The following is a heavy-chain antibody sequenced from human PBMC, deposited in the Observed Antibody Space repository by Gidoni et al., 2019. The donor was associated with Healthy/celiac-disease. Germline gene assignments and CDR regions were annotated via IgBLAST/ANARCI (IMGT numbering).Heavy chain of an antibody. CDR1: GFTFRSYG. Sequence: QVQLVESGGGVVQPGRSLRLSCAASGFTFRSYGMHWVRQAPGKGLEWVAVIWYDGSNKYYADSVKGRFTISRDNSKNTLYLQMNSLRAEDTAVYYCARAPVADYFDYWGQGTLVTVSS. CDR2: IWYDGSNK. D-gene: IGHD6-19*01. V-gene: IGHV3-33*01. CDR3: ARAPVADYFDY. J-gene: IGHJ4*02.